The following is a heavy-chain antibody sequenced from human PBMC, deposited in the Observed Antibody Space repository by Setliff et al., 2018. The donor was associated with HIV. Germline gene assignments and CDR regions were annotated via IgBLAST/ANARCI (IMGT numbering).Heavy chain of an antibody. CDR2: IYSSGST. CDR3: ATSAESGFGIHWGVFNI. Sequence: SENLSLTCTVSGGSTSTSGYYWGWIRKPPGKGREWIGSIYSSGSTYYNPSLKSRVTISVETSKNQFSLKLKSVTAADTAVYYCATSAESGFGIHWGVFNIWGQGTRFTVSS. V-gene: IGHV4-39*01. J-gene: IGHJ3*02. D-gene: IGHD3-10*01. CDR1: GGSTSTSGYY.